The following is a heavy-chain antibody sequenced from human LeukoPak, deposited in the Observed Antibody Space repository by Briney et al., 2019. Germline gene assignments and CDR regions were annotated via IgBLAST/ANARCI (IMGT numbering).Heavy chain of an antibody. CDR3: AKESAGPPI. CDR1: GFTFDGYA. Sequence: PGGSLRLSCAASGFTFDGYAMHWVRQAPGKGLEWVSGISWNSGSIGYADSVKGRFTISRDNAKNSLYLQMNSLRAEDTALYYCAKESAGPPIWGQGTMVTVSS. V-gene: IGHV3-9*01. CDR2: ISWNSGSI. J-gene: IGHJ3*02.